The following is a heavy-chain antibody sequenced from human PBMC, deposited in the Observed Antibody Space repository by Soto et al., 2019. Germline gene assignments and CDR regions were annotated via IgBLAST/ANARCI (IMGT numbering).Heavy chain of an antibody. V-gene: IGHV5-51*01. Sequence: GESLKISCKASGYTFSNNWIGWVRQMPGKGLEWMAMIYPGDSDTRHSPPFQGQVTMSVDKSINTAYLHWSSLKASDTAIYYCIKLPPGYTSAEGFEYWGQGTQVTVPQ. CDR3: IKLPPGYTSAEGFEY. D-gene: IGHD6-19*01. CDR1: GYTFSNNW. CDR2: IYPGDSDT. J-gene: IGHJ4*02.